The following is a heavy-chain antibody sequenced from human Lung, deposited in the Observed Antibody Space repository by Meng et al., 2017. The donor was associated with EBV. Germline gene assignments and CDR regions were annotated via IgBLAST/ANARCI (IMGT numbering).Heavy chain of an antibody. CDR1: GYTFTRHA. CDR2: MNTKTGNP. D-gene: IGHD1-14*01. CDR3: ARDDNGAPDY. J-gene: IGHJ4*02. V-gene: IGHV7-4-1*02. Sequence: QVQLVQSGFELKEPGASVKVSCKASGYTFTRHAINWVRQAPGQGLEWMGWMNTKTGNPTYAQGFTGRFGFALDTSVSTAYLQISSLKAEDTAMYYCARDDNGAPDYWGQGTLVTVSS.